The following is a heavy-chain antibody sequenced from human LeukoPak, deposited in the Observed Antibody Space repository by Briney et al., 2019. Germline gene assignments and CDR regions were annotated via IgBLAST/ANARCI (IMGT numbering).Heavy chain of an antibody. J-gene: IGHJ4*02. CDR1: GFTFRTYA. V-gene: IGHV3-23*01. Sequence: GGSLRLSCAAFGFTFRTYAMNWVRQAPGKGLEWVSLITGNGDTIQYADSVKGRFTISRDNSKNTLYLQMNNVRAEDTAMYYCARGEAVAGILTTGFDYWGQGTLVTVSS. D-gene: IGHD6-19*01. CDR2: ITGNGDTI. CDR3: ARGEAVAGILTTGFDY.